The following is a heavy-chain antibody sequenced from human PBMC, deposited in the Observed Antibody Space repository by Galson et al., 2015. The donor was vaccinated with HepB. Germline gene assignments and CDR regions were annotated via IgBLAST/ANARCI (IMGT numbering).Heavy chain of an antibody. D-gene: IGHD1-26*01. V-gene: IGHV1-2*02. CDR2: INPNSGGT. J-gene: IGHJ6*02. Sequence: SCKASGYTFTGYYMHWVRQAPGQGLEWMGWINPNSGGTNYAQKFQGRVTMTRDTSISTAYMELSRLRSDDTAVYYCASSIVGATYYYYYYYGMDVWGQGTTVTVSS. CDR1: GYTFTGYY. CDR3: ASSIVGATYYYYYYYGMDV.